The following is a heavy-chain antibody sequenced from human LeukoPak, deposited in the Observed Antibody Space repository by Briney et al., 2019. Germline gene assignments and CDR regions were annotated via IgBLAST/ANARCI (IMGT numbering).Heavy chain of an antibody. V-gene: IGHV4-59*01. Sequence: SETLSLTCTVSGGSISSYYWSWLRQPPGKGLEWIGYIYYSGSTNYNPSLKSRVTISVDTSKNQFSLKLSSVTVADTAVYYCARCRPHKRNAFGIWGQGTMVTVSS. CDR2: IYYSGST. J-gene: IGHJ3*02. CDR3: ARCRPHKRNAFGI. CDR1: GGSISSYY. D-gene: IGHD2-21*01.